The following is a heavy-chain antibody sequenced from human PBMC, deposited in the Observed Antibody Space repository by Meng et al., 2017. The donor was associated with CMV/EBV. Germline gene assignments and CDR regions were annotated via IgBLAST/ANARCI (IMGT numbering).Heavy chain of an antibody. V-gene: IGHV4-30-4*08. CDR2: IYYSGST. Sequence: SETLSLTCTVSGGSISSGDYYWSWIRQPPGKGLEWIGYIYYSGSTYYNPSLKSRVTISVDTSKNQFSLKLSSVTAADTAVYYCARRRTSSGYSSSWSGYSWFDPWGQGTLVTVSS. D-gene: IGHD6-13*01. J-gene: IGHJ5*02. CDR3: ARRRTSSGYSSSWSGYSWFDP. CDR1: GGSISSGDYY.